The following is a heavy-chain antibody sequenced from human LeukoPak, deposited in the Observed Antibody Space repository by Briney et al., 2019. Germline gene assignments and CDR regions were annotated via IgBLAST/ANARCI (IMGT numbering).Heavy chain of an antibody. V-gene: IGHV1-2*02. Sequence: GASVKVSCKASGYTFTVYYVHWVRQAPGQGLEWMGWIYPDSGGTTYAEKFQGRVTMTRDTSITTAYLELSRLRSDDTAVYYCARAGGRSWFDPWGQGTLVTVSS. CDR1: GYTFTVYY. CDR3: ARAGGRSWFDP. J-gene: IGHJ5*02. CDR2: IYPDSGGT.